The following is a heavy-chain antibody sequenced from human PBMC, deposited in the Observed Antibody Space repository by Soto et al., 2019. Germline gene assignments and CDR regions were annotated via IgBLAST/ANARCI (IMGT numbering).Heavy chain of an antibody. Sequence: PGESLNISCKGSGYSFTSYWIGWVRQMPGKGLEWMGITYPGDSDTRYSPSFQGQVTISADKSISTAYLQWGSLKASDTAMYYCARQAWYYYDSSGPYDAFDIWGQGTMVTVSS. V-gene: IGHV5-51*01. D-gene: IGHD3-22*01. CDR3: ARQAWYYYDSSGPYDAFDI. J-gene: IGHJ3*02. CDR1: GYSFTSYW. CDR2: TYPGDSDT.